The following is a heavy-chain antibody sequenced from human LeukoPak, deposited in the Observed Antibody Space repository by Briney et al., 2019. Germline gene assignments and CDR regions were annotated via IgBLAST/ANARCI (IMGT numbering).Heavy chain of an antibody. CDR3: ARDSDIVVVPAAIGRHCSGGSCYRGPLPGNSKGDAFDI. Sequence: SETLSLTCTVSGGSISSYYWSWIRQPAGKGLEWIGRIYTSGSTNYNPSLKSRVIMSVDTSKNQFSLKLSSVTAADTAVYYCARDSDIVVVPAAIGRHCSGGSCYRGPLPGNSKGDAFDIWGQGTMVTVSS. V-gene: IGHV4-4*07. CDR1: GGSISSYY. J-gene: IGHJ3*02. CDR2: IYTSGST. D-gene: IGHD2-2*02.